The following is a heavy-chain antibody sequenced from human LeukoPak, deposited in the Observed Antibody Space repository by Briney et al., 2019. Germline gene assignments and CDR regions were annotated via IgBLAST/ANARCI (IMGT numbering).Heavy chain of an antibody. D-gene: IGHD5-18*01. V-gene: IGHV4-31*03. CDR2: IYYSGST. Sequence: SETLSLTCTVSGGSISSGGYYWSWIRQHPGKGLEWIGYIYYSGSTYYNPSLKSRVTISVDTSKNQFSLKLSSVTAADTAVYYCARVGGHTAMVDYWGQGTLVTVSS. J-gene: IGHJ4*02. CDR1: GGSISSGGYY. CDR3: ARVGGHTAMVDY.